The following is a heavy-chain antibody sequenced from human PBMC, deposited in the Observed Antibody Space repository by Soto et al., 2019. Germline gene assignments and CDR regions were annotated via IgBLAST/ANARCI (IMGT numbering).Heavy chain of an antibody. CDR3: ARGGVPIDY. D-gene: IGHD3-10*01. V-gene: IGHV1-18*01. J-gene: IGHJ4*02. CDR1: GYTFTNFG. CDR2: ISAYNGNT. Sequence: QVHLVQSGAEVKKPGASVKVSCTASGYTFTNFGISWVRQAPGQGLEWMGWISAYNGNTNYAQKFQDRVTMTTDTSTSTACVGLWSLRFDDTAVYYCARGGVPIDYWGQGTLVTVSS.